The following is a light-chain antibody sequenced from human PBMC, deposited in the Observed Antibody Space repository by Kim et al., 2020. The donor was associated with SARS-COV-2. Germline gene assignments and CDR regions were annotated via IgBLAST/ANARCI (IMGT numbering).Light chain of an antibody. Sequence: GQSLTISCTGTSSLVGDYNYVALYQQHPDKAPKLIIYDVSDRPSGVSTHFSGSKSGNTASLTISGLQAADEADYYCTSYTGADTVVFGGGTQLTVL. CDR1: SSLVGDYNY. V-gene: IGLV2-14*03. CDR3: TSYTGADTVV. J-gene: IGLJ2*01. CDR2: DVS.